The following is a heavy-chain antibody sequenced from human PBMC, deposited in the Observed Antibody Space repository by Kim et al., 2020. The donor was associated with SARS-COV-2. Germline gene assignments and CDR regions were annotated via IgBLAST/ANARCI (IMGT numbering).Heavy chain of an antibody. CDR1: GYTFTSYY. V-gene: IGHV1-46*01. D-gene: IGHD3-10*01. Sequence: ASVKVSCKASGYTFTSYYMHWVRQAPGQGLEWMGIINPSGGSTSYAQKFQGRVTMTRDTSTSTVYMELSSLRSEDTAVYYCARERSVDGSGSYLNYYYYGMDVWGQGTTVTVSS. CDR3: ARERSVDGSGSYLNYYYYGMDV. J-gene: IGHJ6*02. CDR2: INPSGGST.